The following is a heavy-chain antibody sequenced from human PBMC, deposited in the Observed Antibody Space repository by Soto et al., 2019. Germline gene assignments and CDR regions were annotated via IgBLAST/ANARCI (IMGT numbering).Heavy chain of an antibody. V-gene: IGHV4-34*01. J-gene: IGHJ4*02. CDR1: GGSFSGYY. D-gene: IGHD3-22*01. CDR2: INHSGST. CDR3: ARGLKNYYDSSGYYSKFDY. Sequence: SETLSLTCAVYGGSFSGYYWSWIRQPPGKGLEWIGEINHSGSTNYNPSLKSRVTISVDTSKNQFSLKLSSVTAADTAVYYCARGLKNYYDSSGYYSKFDYWGQGTLVTVSS.